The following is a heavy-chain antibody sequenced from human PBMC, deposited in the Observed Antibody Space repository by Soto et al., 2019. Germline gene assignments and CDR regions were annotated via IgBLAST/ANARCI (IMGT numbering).Heavy chain of an antibody. J-gene: IGHJ4*02. Sequence: QITLKESGPTLVKPTQTLTLTCTFSGFSLRNSGVGVGWIRQPPGKALEWLALIYWDDDKRYSPSLKSRLPITQYTSKNQVVLTMTSLDPVDTATYYCAHLTTGGFYFDYWGQGTLVTVSS. D-gene: IGHD4-17*01. CDR1: GFSLRNSGVG. V-gene: IGHV2-5*02. CDR3: AHLTTGGFYFDY. CDR2: IYWDDDK.